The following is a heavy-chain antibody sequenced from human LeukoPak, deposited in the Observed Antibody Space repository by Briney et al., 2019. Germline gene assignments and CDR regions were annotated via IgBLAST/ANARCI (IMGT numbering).Heavy chain of an antibody. CDR1: GYTFTCYY. CDR2: INPNSGGT. J-gene: IGHJ4*02. V-gene: IGHV1-2*02. Sequence: GASVKVSCKTSGYTFTCYYIHWVRQAPGQGLEWMAWINPNSGGTNYAQKFQGRVTMTRDTSISTAYMELSRLRSDDTAVYYCARSRQWLADYWGQGTLVTVSS. D-gene: IGHD6-19*01. CDR3: ARSRQWLADY.